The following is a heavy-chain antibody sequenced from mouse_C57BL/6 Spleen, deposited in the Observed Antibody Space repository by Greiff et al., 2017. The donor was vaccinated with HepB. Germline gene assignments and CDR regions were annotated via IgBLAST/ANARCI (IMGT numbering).Heavy chain of an antibody. J-gene: IGHJ4*01. D-gene: IGHD1-1*01. CDR2: INPYNGGT. Sequence: EVKVVESGPVLVKPGASVKMSCKASGYTFTDYYMNWVKQSHGKSLEWIGVINPYNGGTSYNQKFKGKATLTVDKSSSTAYMELNSLTSEDSAVYYCARRDYYGSRTGAMDYWGQGTSVTVSS. CDR1: GYTFTDYY. V-gene: IGHV1-19*01. CDR3: ARRDYYGSRTGAMDY.